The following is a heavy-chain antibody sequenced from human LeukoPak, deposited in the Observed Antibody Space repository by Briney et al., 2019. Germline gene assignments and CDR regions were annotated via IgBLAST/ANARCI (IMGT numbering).Heavy chain of an antibody. CDR2: IYYSGST. D-gene: IGHD3-3*01. J-gene: IGHJ5*02. V-gene: IGHV4-30-4*01. Sequence: SETLSLTCTVSGGPISSGDYSWSWIRQPPGKGLAWIGYIYYSGSTYYNPSLKSRVTISVVTSKNQFSLKLSSVTAADTAVYYCALYDFWSGYYRRGEFNNWFDPWGQGTLVTVSS. CDR1: GGPISSGDYS. CDR3: ALYDFWSGYYRRGEFNNWFDP.